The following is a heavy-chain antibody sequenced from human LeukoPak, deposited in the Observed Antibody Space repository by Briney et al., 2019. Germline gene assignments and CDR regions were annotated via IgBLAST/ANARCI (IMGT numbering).Heavy chain of an antibody. V-gene: IGHV4-39*01. J-gene: IGHJ5*02. CDR1: DGPISSSSYY. CDR3: ARQERRVVPAAPNWFDP. D-gene: IGHD2-2*01. CDR2: IYYSGST. Sequence: SETLSLTCTVSDGPISSSSYYWGWIRQPPGKGLEWIGSIYYSGSTYYNPSLKSRVTISVDTSKNQFSLKLSSVTAADTAVYYCARQERRVVPAAPNWFDPWGQGTLVTVSS.